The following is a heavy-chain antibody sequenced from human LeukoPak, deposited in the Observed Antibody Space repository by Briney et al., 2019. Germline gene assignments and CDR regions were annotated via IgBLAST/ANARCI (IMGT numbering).Heavy chain of an antibody. CDR2: ISYSGST. V-gene: IGHV4-39*02. J-gene: IGHJ6*03. CDR3: ARRRTRSPMDV. D-gene: IGHD1-7*01. Sequence: SETLSLTCTVSGDSISSANSYWGWIRQPPGKGLEWIGSISYSGSTYYNSSLKSRVTISVDTSRNHFSLKLGSVTAADTAVYYCARRRTRSPMDVWGKGTTVTVS. CDR1: GDSISSANSY.